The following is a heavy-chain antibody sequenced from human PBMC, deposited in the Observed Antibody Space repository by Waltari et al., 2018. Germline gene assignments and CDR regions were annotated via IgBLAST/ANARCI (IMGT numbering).Heavy chain of an antibody. D-gene: IGHD3-22*01. CDR2: ISYNARNI. J-gene: IGHJ6*02. CDR1: EFTFSSSA. CDR3: ARDYCDRSNCHGMDV. Sequence: QVQLVESGGGVVQPGRSLRLSCAASEFTFSSSAMPWVRQAPGKGLEWVAVISYNARNIYYVDSVKGRFTISRDNSKRMLYLQMNSLRAEDTAVYYCARDYCDRSNCHGMDVWGQGTTVTVSS. V-gene: IGHV3-30*04.